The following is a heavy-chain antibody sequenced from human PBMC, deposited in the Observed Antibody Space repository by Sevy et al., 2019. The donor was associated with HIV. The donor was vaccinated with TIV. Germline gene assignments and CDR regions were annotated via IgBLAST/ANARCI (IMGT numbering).Heavy chain of an antibody. CDR2: IHYSGSS. CDR3: ARASRQSTSSRYFDL. Sequence: SETLSLTCAVSGDSISSYYWSWMRQPPGKGLEWIGYIHYSGSSNYNPSLKSRVTISVDTSKSQFSLNLNSVTAADTAVYFCARASRQSTSSRYFDLWGQGTLVTVSS. V-gene: IGHV4-59*01. J-gene: IGHJ4*02. D-gene: IGHD6-6*01. CDR1: GDSISSYY.